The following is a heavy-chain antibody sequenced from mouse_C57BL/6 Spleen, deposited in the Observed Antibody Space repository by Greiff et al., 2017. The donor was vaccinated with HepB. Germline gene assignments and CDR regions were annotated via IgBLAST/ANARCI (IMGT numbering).Heavy chain of an antibody. J-gene: IGHJ3*01. D-gene: IGHD1-1*01. Sequence: EVKLVESGGGLVQPGASLRLSCAASGFTFTDDHMSWVRQPPGKALEWLALIRNKANGYTTEHTASVKGRFTISRDNSPNILYLQMNTLRAEDSATYYWVKAVSNGNGYTWFAYWGQGTLVTVSA. V-gene: IGHV7-4*01. CDR3: VKAVSNGNGYTWFAY. CDR1: GFTFTDDH. CDR2: IRNKANGYTT.